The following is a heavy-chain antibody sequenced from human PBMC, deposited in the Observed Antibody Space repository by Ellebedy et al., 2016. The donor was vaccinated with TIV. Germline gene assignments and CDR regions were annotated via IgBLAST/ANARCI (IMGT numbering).Heavy chain of an antibody. CDR3: ARDHSFSQGTTFDP. CDR1: GFTFSSYS. J-gene: IGHJ5*02. CDR2: ISSSSSYI. D-gene: IGHD1-1*01. V-gene: IGHV3-21*01. Sequence: PGGSLRLSCAASGFTFSSYSMNWVRQAPGKGLEWVSSISSSSSYIYYADSVKGRFTISRDNAKNSLYLQMNSLRAEDTAVYYCARDHSFSQGTTFDPWGQGTLVTVSS.